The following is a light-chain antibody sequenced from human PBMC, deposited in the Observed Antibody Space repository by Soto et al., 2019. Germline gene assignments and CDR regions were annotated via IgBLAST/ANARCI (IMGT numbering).Light chain of an antibody. CDR2: KAS. CDR3: QQHHTCPGT. CDR1: QSINSW. Sequence: DIQMTQSPSTLSVSIGDRVTITCRASQSINSWLAWHQQKPGKAPKLLIYKASDLEGGVPARFSGSASGTEFTLTISSLQPEDFAAYYCQQHHTCPGTFGQGTRVEIK. V-gene: IGKV1-5*03. J-gene: IGKJ1*01.